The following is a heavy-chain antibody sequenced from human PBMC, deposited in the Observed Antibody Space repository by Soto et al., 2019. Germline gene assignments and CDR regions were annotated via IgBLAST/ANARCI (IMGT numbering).Heavy chain of an antibody. D-gene: IGHD3-22*01. CDR1: GGTFSSYA. J-gene: IGHJ6*02. CDR2: IIPIFGTA. Sequence: SVKVSCKASGGTFSSYAISWVRQAPGQGLEWMGGIIPIFGTANYAQKFQGRVTITADESTSTAYMELSSLRSEDTAVYYCASLVNGYYAVGMDGWGQGTTVTVSS. CDR3: ASLVNGYYAVGMDG. V-gene: IGHV1-69*13.